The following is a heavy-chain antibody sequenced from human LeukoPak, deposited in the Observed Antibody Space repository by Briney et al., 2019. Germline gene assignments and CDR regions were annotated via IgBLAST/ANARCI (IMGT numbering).Heavy chain of an antibody. Sequence: GESLKISFKGSGYRFTSYWIGWVRPMPGKGLEWMGIIYPGDSDTRYSPSFQGQVTISADKSISTAYLQWSSLKASDTAMYYCARHPLHYDSSGYYSHDAFDIWGQGTMVTVSS. V-gene: IGHV5-51*01. J-gene: IGHJ3*02. CDR3: ARHPLHYDSSGYYSHDAFDI. CDR1: GYRFTSYW. D-gene: IGHD3-22*01. CDR2: IYPGDSDT.